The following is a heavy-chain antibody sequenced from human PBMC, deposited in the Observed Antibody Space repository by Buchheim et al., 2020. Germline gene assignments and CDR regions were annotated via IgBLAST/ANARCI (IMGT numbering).Heavy chain of an antibody. J-gene: IGHJ4*02. CDR3: TRGGYCSSTSCFGGEIYFDY. Sequence: QVQLVQSGSELKKPGASVKVSCKASGYTFSSYTMNWVRQAPGQGLEWMGWINANTGNPTYAQGFTGRFVFSLDTSVSPAYLQISSLKAEDTAVYYCTRGGYCSSTSCFGGEIYFDYWGQGT. CDR2: INANTGNP. D-gene: IGHD2-2*01. CDR1: GYTFSSYT. V-gene: IGHV7-4-1*02.